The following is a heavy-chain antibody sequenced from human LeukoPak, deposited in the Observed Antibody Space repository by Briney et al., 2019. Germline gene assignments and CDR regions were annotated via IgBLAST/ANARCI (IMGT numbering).Heavy chain of an antibody. CDR3: AKDRAGYSYGYNHDY. CDR2: ISSGGGST. V-gene: IGHV3-23*01. J-gene: IGHJ4*02. Sequence: PGGSLRLSCATSGFTFSTCDMSWVRQAPGKGLEWVSSISSGGGSTYYADSVKGRVTISRDNSKNTLYLQMNSLRAEDTAVYYCAKDRAGYSYGYNHDYWGQGTLVTVSS. D-gene: IGHD5-18*01. CDR1: GFTFSTCD.